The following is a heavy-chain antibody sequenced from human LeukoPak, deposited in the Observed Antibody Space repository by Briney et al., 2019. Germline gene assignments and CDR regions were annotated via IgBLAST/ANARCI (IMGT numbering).Heavy chain of an antibody. V-gene: IGHV4-61*05. J-gene: IGHJ4*02. CDR1: GGSISSSSYY. CDR2: IYYSGST. CDR3: ARGILRDYYDSSGFYHRGGVGY. D-gene: IGHD3-22*01. Sequence: PSETLSLTCTVSGGSISSSSYYWGWIRQPPGKGLEWIGYIYYSGSTNYKPSLKSRVTISVDTSKNQFSLRLSSVTAADTAVYFCARGILRDYYDSSGFYHRGGVGYWGQGTLVTVSS.